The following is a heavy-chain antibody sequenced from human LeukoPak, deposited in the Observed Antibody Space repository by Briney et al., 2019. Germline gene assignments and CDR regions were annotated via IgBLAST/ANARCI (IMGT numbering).Heavy chain of an antibody. Sequence: PSETLSLTCTDSGGSISSSSYYWGWIRQAPGKGLEWIGSIYHSGSTHYNPSLKSRVTISVDTSKNQFSLNLSSVTAADTAVYYCARVGVGGPYYYMDVWGKGTTVTVSS. V-gene: IGHV4-39*01. CDR3: ARVGVGGPYYYMDV. CDR2: IYHSGST. J-gene: IGHJ6*03. D-gene: IGHD1-26*01. CDR1: GGSISSSSYY.